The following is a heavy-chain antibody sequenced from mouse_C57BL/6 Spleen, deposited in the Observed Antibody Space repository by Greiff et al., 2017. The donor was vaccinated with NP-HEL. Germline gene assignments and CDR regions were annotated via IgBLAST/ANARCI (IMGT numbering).Heavy chain of an antibody. Sequence: EVQLQQSGPGLVKPSQSLSLTCSVTGYSITSGYYWNWIRQFPGNKLEWMGYISYDGSNNYNPSLKNRISITRDTSKNQFFLKLNSVTTEDTATYYCAREIYYGNWFAYWGQGTLVTVSA. CDR3: AREIYYGNWFAY. D-gene: IGHD2-1*01. CDR1: GYSITSGYY. V-gene: IGHV3-6*01. J-gene: IGHJ3*01. CDR2: ISYDGSN.